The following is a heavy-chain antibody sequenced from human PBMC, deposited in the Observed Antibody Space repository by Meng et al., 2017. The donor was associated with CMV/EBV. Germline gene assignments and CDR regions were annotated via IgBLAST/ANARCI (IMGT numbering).Heavy chain of an antibody. CDR3: ARSSQWLLPNLDH. CDR1: GYTFTSYG. J-gene: IGHJ4*02. CDR2: IVPIFGTT. D-gene: IGHD6-19*01. Sequence: SVKVSCKASGYTFTSYGISWVRQAPGQGLEWMAGIVPIFGTTDYAQKFQGRVTLTTDESTSTAYMELSSLTSEDTAVYYCARSSQWLLPNLDHWGQGTLVTVSS. V-gene: IGHV1-69*05.